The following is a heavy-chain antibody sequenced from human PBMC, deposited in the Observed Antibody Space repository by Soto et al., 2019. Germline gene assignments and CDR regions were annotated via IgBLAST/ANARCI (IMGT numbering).Heavy chain of an antibody. CDR2: MSFDGSNI. CDR3: ARDEDFGSRTGYFYY. V-gene: IGHV3-30-3*01. J-gene: IGHJ4*02. CDR1: GFTFSAYA. D-gene: IGHD3-10*01. Sequence: QVQLAESGGGVVQPGRSLRLSCAASGFTFSAYAMHWVRQAPGKGLEWVAGMSFDGSNILYADSVKGRFTISRDNSKNTLYLQMNSLRAEDKAIYYCARDEDFGSRTGYFYYWGQGTLVTVSS.